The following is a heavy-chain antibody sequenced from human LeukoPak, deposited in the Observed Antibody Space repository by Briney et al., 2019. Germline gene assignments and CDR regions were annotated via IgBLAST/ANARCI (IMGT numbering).Heavy chain of an antibody. V-gene: IGHV3-21*01. CDR1: GFTFSSYS. Sequence: PGGSLRLSCAASGFTFSSYSMNWVRQAPGKGLEWVSSISSSSSYIYYADSVKGRFTISRDNAKNSLYLQMNSLRAEDTAVYYCAREAPYFDWFDYWGQGTLLTVSS. CDR3: AREAPYFDWFDY. CDR2: ISSSSSYI. J-gene: IGHJ4*02. D-gene: IGHD3-9*01.